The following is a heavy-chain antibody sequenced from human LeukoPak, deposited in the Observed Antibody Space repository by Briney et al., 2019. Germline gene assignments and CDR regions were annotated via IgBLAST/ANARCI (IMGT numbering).Heavy chain of an antibody. Sequence: SPTLSLTCAISGDSVSSNSAAWNWIGQSPSRGLEWLGSTYYRSKWSNDYALSVKGRITINPDTAKNQFSLQLKYVTPEDTAVYYCARIVGQQRDSWGQGTLVTVSS. V-gene: IGHV6-1*01. J-gene: IGHJ4*02. CDR3: ARIVGQQRDS. CDR2: TYYRSKWSN. D-gene: IGHD6-13*01. CDR1: GDSVSSNSAA.